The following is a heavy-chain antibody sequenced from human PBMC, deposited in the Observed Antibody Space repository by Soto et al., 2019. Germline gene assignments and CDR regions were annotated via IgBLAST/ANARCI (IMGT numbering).Heavy chain of an antibody. D-gene: IGHD3-16*01. CDR1: DFTVRNYW. CDR3: FGGKGGPQ. J-gene: IGHJ4*02. Sequence: GSLRLSCATSDFTVRNYWMNWVRQAPGKGLEWVANIKPDGSATNYVDSVKGRFTISRDNVRNSESLQMNSLRVEDTAVYSCFGGKGGPQWGQGTLVTVSS. CDR2: IKPDGSAT. V-gene: IGHV3-7*03.